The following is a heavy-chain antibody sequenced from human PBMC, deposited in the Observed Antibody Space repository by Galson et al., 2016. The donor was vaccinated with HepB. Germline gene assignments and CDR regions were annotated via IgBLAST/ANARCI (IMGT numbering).Heavy chain of an antibody. Sequence: SETLSLTCAVYGGSFNVYFWSWIRQAPGKGLEWIGEITHSGSTNYNPSLESRVTMSVDKSQNQFSLTLSSVSAADTAVYYCARRRRTRGSYCLDYWGQGTLVTVSS. CDR1: GGSFNVYF. J-gene: IGHJ4*02. V-gene: IGHV4-34*01. CDR2: ITHSGST. CDR3: ARRRRTRGSYCLDY. D-gene: IGHD3-22*01.